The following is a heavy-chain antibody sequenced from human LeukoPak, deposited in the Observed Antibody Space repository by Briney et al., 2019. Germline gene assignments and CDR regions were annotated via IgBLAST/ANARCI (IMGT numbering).Heavy chain of an antibody. CDR3: ARLYCSITSCYAGDY. D-gene: IGHD2-2*01. CDR2: IYSGDGT. Sequence: GGSLRLSCVASGFTVSSNYMIWVRQAPGKGLEWVSVIYSGDGTYYADSVKGRFTISRDNAKNSLYLQMNSLRAEDTAVYYCARLYCSITSCYAGDYWGQGTLVTVSS. V-gene: IGHV3-53*01. J-gene: IGHJ4*02. CDR1: GFTVSSNY.